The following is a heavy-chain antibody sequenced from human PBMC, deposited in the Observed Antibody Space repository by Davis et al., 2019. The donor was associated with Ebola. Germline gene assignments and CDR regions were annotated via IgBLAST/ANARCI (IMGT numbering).Heavy chain of an antibody. D-gene: IGHD4-11*01. CDR1: GGTFSSYA. Sequence: SVKVSCKASGGTFSSYAISWVRQAPGQGLEWMGGIIPIFGTANYAQKFQGRVTITADESTSTAYMELSSLRSEDTAVYYCARDQATVRKVSYYYYMDVWGKGTTVTVSS. J-gene: IGHJ6*03. CDR3: ARDQATVRKVSYYYYMDV. CDR2: IIPIFGTA. V-gene: IGHV1-69*13.